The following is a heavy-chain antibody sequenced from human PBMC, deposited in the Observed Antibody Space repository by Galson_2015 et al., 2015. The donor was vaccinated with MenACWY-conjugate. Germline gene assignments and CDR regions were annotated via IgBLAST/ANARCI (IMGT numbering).Heavy chain of an antibody. D-gene: IGHD3-10*01. CDR2: LKSDGTT. Sequence: SLRLSCAASGLTFTIYSIHWVRQAPGQGPVWVSRLKSDGTTTYADLVKGRFTISGDHAKNMFYLQMNSLRVEDTAVYYCVTSSISPFGTYDGNVLDYWGQGTLGTVSS. V-gene: IGHV3-74*03. CDR3: VTSSISPFGTYDGNVLDY. CDR1: GLTFTIYS. J-gene: IGHJ4*02.